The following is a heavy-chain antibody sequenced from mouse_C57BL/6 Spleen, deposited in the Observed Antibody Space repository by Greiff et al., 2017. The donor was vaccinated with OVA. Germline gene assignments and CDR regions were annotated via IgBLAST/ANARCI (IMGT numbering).Heavy chain of an antibody. J-gene: IGHJ3*01. V-gene: IGHV3-6*01. Sequence: DVKLQESGPGLVKPSQSLSLTCSVTGYSITSGYYWNWIRQFPGNKLEWMGYISYDGSNNYNPSLKNRIAITRDTSKNQFFLKLNSVTTEDTATYYCAREGAPKGFAYWGQGTLVTVSA. CDR3: AREGAPKGFAY. CDR1: GYSITSGYY. D-gene: IGHD3-1*01. CDR2: ISYDGSN.